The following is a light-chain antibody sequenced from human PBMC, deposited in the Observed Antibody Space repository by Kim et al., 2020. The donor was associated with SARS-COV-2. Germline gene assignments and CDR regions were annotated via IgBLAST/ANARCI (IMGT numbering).Light chain of an antibody. CDR1: QRVSSY. CDR3: QQRSNWPPLT. CDR2: DAT. J-gene: IGKJ4*01. V-gene: IGKV3-11*01. Sequence: FSPWEIATLSGRASQRVSSYLAWYQQKPGQAPRLLIYDATNRATGIPARFSGSGSGTDFSLTISSLEPEDFAVYYCQQRSNWPPLTFGGGTKLEI.